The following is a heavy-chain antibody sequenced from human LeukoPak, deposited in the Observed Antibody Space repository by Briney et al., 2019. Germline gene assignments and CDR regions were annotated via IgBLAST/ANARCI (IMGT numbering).Heavy chain of an antibody. V-gene: IGHV4-39*07. J-gene: IGHJ5*02. CDR1: GGSISSSSYY. CDR3: ARGRAWNYSWFDP. Sequence: SETLSLTCTVSGGSISSSSYYWGWIRQPPGKGLEWIGSIYYSGSTYYNPSLKSRVTISVDTSKNQLSLKLSPVTAADTAVYYCARGRAWNYSWFDPWGQGTLVTVSS. CDR2: IYYSGST. D-gene: IGHD1-7*01.